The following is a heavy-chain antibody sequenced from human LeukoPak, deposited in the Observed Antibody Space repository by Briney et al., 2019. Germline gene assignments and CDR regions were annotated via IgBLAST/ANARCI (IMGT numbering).Heavy chain of an antibody. Sequence: ASVNVSCKASGYTFTSYDINRVRQATGQGLEWMGWMNPNSGNTGYAQKFQGRVTITRNTSISTAYMELSSLKSEDTAVYYCARDGGGSLIGSFDYWGQGTLVTVSS. CDR1: GYTFTSYD. V-gene: IGHV1-8*03. CDR3: ARDGGGSLIGSFDY. J-gene: IGHJ4*02. D-gene: IGHD2-15*01. CDR2: MNPNSGNT.